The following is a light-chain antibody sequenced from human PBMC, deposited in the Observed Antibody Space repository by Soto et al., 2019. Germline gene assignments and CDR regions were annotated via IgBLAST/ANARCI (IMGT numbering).Light chain of an antibody. Sequence: QSVLTQPPSASGTPGQRVTISCSGSRSSIGSNTVNWYQHLPGMAPKLLIYSINHRPSGVPDRFSASKAGASASLAISGLQSGDEGDYYCAAWDASLGGFYVFGSGTKLTVL. CDR1: RSSIGSNT. V-gene: IGLV1-44*01. CDR3: AAWDASLGGFYV. CDR2: SIN. J-gene: IGLJ1*01.